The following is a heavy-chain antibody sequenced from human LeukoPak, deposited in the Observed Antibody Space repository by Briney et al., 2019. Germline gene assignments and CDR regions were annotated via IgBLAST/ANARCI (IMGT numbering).Heavy chain of an antibody. D-gene: IGHD3-9*01. V-gene: IGHV4-59*01. J-gene: IGHJ4*02. Sequence: PSETLSLTCTVSGGSISSYYWSWIRQPPGKGLEWIGYIHNSGSTSYDPSLKSRVTISVDTSKYQFSLKLSSVTAADTAVYYCARSLMYYNILTGYSPQNFDYWGQGTLVTVSS. CDR1: GGSISSYY. CDR2: IHNSGST. CDR3: ARSLMYYNILTGYSPQNFDY.